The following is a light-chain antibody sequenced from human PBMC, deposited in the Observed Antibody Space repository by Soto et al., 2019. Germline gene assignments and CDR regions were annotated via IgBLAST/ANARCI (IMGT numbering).Light chain of an antibody. CDR1: SSDVGGYNY. J-gene: IGLJ1*01. V-gene: IGLV2-14*01. Sequence: QSALTQPASVSGSPVQSITISCTGTSSDVGGYNYVSWYQQHPGQAPKLMIYDVSNRPSGVSNRFSGSKSGNTASLTISGLQAEDEADYYCSSYTSSSTLYVFGTGTKVTVL. CDR3: SSYTSSSTLYV. CDR2: DVS.